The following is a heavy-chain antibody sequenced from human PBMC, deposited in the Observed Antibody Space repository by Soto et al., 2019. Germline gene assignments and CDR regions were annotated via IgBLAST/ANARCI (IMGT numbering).Heavy chain of an antibody. CDR1: GFSLTTHGVC. D-gene: IGHD2-2*01. CDR3: DRTRISEGGHHQFYSCMDG. J-gene: IGHJ4*02. Sequence: SGPTLVNPTQTLTLTCSFSGFSLTTHGVCVSWIRQPPGKALEWLALIDWDDGKYYNTSLKTSLTTSKDNSKNQVVITLANVDPLETAIYFSDRTRISEGGHHQFYSCMDGWGQGTMVTVSS. CDR2: IDWDDGK. V-gene: IGHV2-70*01.